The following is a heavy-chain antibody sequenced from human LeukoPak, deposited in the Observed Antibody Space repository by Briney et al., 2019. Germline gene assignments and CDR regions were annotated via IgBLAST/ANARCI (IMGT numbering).Heavy chain of an antibody. D-gene: IGHD5-18*01. Sequence: GGSLRLSCAASGFTFSDFYMSWLRQTPGKGLEWVSYISTTGTTMDYADSVKGRFTISRDDAKDSLYLQMNNLGAEDTAVYYCAKGHTYGMIWGQGTLVTVSS. CDR1: GFTFSDFY. V-gene: IGHV3-11*01. CDR2: ISTTGTTM. CDR3: AKGHTYGMI. J-gene: IGHJ1*01.